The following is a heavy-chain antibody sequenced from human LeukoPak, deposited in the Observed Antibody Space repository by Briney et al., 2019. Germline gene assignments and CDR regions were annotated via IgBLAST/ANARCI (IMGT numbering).Heavy chain of an antibody. Sequence: PGTSLRLSCEASGFTFSSYSMNWVRQAPGKGLEWVSSISSSSSYIYYADSVKGRFTISRDNAKNSLYLQMNSLRAEDTAVYYCARVSCGGDCYLDYWGQGTLVTVSS. CDR1: GFTFSSYS. CDR3: ARVSCGGDCYLDY. J-gene: IGHJ4*02. D-gene: IGHD2-21*02. V-gene: IGHV3-21*01. CDR2: ISSSSSYI.